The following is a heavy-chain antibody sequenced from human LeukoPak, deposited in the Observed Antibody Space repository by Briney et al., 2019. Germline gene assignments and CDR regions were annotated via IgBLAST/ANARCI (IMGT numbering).Heavy chain of an antibody. CDR3: ASGNYYDSSGQTPERWFDP. D-gene: IGHD3-22*01. Sequence: SETLSLTCAVYGGSFSGYYWSWIRQPPGKGLEWIGEINHSGSTNYNPSLKSRVTIAVDTSKNQSSLKLSSVTAADTAVYYCASGNYYDSSGQTPERWFDPWGQGTLVTVSS. J-gene: IGHJ5*02. CDR1: GGSFSGYY. CDR2: INHSGST. V-gene: IGHV4-34*01.